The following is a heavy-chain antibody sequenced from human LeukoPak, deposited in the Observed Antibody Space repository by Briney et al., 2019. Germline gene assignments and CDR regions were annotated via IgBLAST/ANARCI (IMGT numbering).Heavy chain of an antibody. CDR3: ARVTWGVTPSYYYYYMDV. D-gene: IGHD4-23*01. Sequence: SETLSLTCTVSGGSISSYYWSWIRQPAGKGLEWIGRIYTSGSTNYNPSLKSRVTMSVDTSKNQFSLKLSSVTAADTAVYYCARVTWGVTPSYYYYYMDVWGKGTTVTVSS. J-gene: IGHJ6*03. V-gene: IGHV4-4*07. CDR1: GGSISSYY. CDR2: IYTSGST.